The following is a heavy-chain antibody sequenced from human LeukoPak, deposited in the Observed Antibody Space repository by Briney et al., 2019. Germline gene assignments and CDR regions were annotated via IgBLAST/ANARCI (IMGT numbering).Heavy chain of an antibody. D-gene: IGHD6-13*01. Sequence: SETLSLTCTVSGGPISSGDYYWSWIRQPPGKGLEWIGYIYYSGSTYYNPSLKSRVTISVDTSKNQFSLKLSSVTAADTAVYYCARVASSSWYYFDYWGQGTLVTVSS. V-gene: IGHV4-30-4*08. CDR2: IYYSGST. CDR1: GGPISSGDYY. CDR3: ARVASSSWYYFDY. J-gene: IGHJ4*02.